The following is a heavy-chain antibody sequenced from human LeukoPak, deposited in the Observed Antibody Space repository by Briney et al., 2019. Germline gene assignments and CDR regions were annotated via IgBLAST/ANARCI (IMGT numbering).Heavy chain of an antibody. D-gene: IGHD2-2*01. V-gene: IGHV3-30*04. J-gene: IGHJ5*02. CDR1: GFTFSSYA. CDR2: ISYDGSNK. CDR3: ARTPAAMFVQNWFDP. Sequence: GGSLRLSCAASGFTFSSYAMHWVRQAPGKGLEWVAVISYDGSNKYYAGSVKGRFTISRDNSKNTLYLQMNSLRAEDTAVYYCARTPAAMFVQNWFDPWGQGTLVTVSS.